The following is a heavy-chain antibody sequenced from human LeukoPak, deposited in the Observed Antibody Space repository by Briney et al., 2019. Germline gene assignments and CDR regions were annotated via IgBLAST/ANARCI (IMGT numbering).Heavy chain of an antibody. CDR3: ARDSRHYYAHDV. V-gene: IGHV3-48*01. CDR2: ISSSSSTI. CDR1: GFTFSSYS. J-gene: IGHJ6*02. D-gene: IGHD3-10*01. Sequence: PGGSLRLSCAASGFTFSSYSMNWVRQAPGKGLEWVSYISSSSSTIYYADSVKGRFTISRDNAKNSLYLQMNSLRAEDTAVYYCARDSRHYYAHDVWGQGTTSPSP.